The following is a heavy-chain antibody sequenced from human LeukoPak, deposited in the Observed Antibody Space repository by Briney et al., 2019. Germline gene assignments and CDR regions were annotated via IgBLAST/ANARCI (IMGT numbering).Heavy chain of an antibody. Sequence: GGSLRLSCAASGFTFSGFAMHWVRQASGKGLEWVGRIRSKPDTFATAYSASVKGRLTISRDDSKNMVYLQMNSLKTEDTAVYYCARPQGEGSAFDIWGQGTMVTVSS. CDR2: IRSKPDTFAT. CDR1: GFTFSGFA. V-gene: IGHV3-73*01. CDR3: ARPQGEGSAFDI. D-gene: IGHD2-15*01. J-gene: IGHJ3*02.